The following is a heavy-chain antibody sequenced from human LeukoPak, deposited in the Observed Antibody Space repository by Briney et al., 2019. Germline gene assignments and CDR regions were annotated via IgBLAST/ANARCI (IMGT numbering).Heavy chain of an antibody. CDR2: IYHSGST. Sequence: SETLSLTCTVSGGSISSSNWWRCVRQPPGKGLEWIGEIYHSGSTNYDPSLKSRVTISVDKSKNQFSLKLSSVTAADTAVYYCATRIAARGYYFDYWGQGTLVTVSS. V-gene: IGHV4-4*02. CDR3: ATRIAARGYYFDY. J-gene: IGHJ4*02. D-gene: IGHD6-13*01. CDR1: GGSISSSNW.